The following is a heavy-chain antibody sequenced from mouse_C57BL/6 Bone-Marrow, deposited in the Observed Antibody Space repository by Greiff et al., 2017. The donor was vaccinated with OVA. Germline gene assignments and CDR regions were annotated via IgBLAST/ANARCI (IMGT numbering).Heavy chain of an antibody. CDR1: GYTFTSYG. CDR3: ATDYGYYFDY. J-gene: IGHJ2*01. CDR2: IYPRRGNT. Sequence: VQLQQSGAELARPGASVKLSCKASGYTFTSYGISWVKQRTGQGLEWIGEIYPRRGNTYYNEKFKGKATLTADKSSSTAYMELRSLTSEDSAVYFCATDYGYYFDYWGQGTTLTVSS. D-gene: IGHD2-4*01. V-gene: IGHV1-81*01.